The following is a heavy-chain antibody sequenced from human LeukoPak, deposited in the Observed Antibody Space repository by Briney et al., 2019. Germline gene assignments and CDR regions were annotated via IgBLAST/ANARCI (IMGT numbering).Heavy chain of an antibody. D-gene: IGHD3-22*01. Sequence: VGSLRLSCAASGFTFSSDGMHWVRQAPGKGLEWVAVIWVDVSNKYYADSVKGRFTISRDNSKNTLYLQMNSLRAEDTAVYLSARASGRHYYASSGSSGEWGEGPLVTVP. J-gene: IGHJ1*01. CDR1: GFTFSSDG. CDR2: IWVDVSNK. CDR3: ARASGRHYYASSGSSGE. V-gene: IGHV3-33*08.